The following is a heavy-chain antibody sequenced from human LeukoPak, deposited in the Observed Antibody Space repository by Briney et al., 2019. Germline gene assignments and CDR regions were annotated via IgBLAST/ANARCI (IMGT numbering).Heavy chain of an antibody. D-gene: IGHD3-10*01. J-gene: IGHJ4*02. CDR1: GGTFSSYA. CDR3: ARDLVGSLWFGEESFDY. Sequence: GASVKVSCKASGGTFSSYAISWVRQAPGQGLEWMGGIIPIFSTANYAQKFQGRVTITADKSTSTAYMELSSLRSEDTAVYYCARDLVGSLWFGEESFDYWGQGTLVTVSS. V-gene: IGHV1-69*06. CDR2: IIPIFSTA.